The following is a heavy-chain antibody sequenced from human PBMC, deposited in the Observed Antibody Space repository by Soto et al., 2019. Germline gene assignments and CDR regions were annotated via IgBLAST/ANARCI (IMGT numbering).Heavy chain of an antibody. CDR1: GFTFSNYS. CDR2: MNSGGRS. CDR3: AKALQYSSSRDYFYYGMDV. V-gene: IGHV3-23*01. D-gene: IGHD6-6*01. Sequence: TGGSLRLSCAASGFTFSNYSMSWVRQAPWKGLEWVSGMNSGGRSYYADSVKGRFTISRDTSKNMLYLQMNSLRADDTAVFYCAKALQYSSSRDYFYYGMDVWGQGTTVTVSS. J-gene: IGHJ6*02.